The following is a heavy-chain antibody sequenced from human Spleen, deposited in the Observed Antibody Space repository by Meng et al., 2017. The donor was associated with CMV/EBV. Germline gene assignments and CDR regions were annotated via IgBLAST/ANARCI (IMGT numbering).Heavy chain of an antibody. D-gene: IGHD1-14*01. CDR1: GFTFSDYY. CDR3: ARAYNVPGWFDP. Sequence: GESLKISCVASGFTFSDYYMSWIRQAPGKGLEWVSYISGSGGVIYYADSVKGRFTISRDNAQNSLDLQMNGLRAEDTAVYFCARAYNVPGWFDPWGQGTPVTVSS. V-gene: IGHV3-11*01. CDR2: ISGSGGVI. J-gene: IGHJ5*02.